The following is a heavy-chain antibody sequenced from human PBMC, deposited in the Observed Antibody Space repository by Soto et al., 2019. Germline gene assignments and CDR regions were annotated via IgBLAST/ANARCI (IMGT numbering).Heavy chain of an antibody. CDR2: ISSSGSTI. D-gene: IGHD2-15*01. CDR3: ARGVVVAATIAFDI. V-gene: IGHV3-11*01. J-gene: IGHJ3*02. Sequence: GGSLRLSCAASRVTFCDSYMSLFRQAPGKGLEWVSYISSSGSTIYYADSVKGRFTISRDNAKNSLYLQMNSLRAEDTAVYYCARGVVVAATIAFDIWGQGTMVTVPS. CDR1: RVTFCDSY.